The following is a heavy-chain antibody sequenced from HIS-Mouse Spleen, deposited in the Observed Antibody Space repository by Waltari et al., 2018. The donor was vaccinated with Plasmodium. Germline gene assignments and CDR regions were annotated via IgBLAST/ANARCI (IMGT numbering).Heavy chain of an antibody. CDR3: ARDRITGTSYFDY. V-gene: IGHV4-39*07. J-gene: IGHJ4*02. Sequence: QLQLQESGPGLVKPSETLSLTCPVSGGSISSSSYYWGWIRQPPGKGLEWIGSIYYSGSTYYNPYLKSRVTISVDTSKNQFSLKLSSVTAADTAVYYCARDRITGTSYFDYWGQGTLVTVSS. D-gene: IGHD1-7*01. CDR1: GGSISSSSYY. CDR2: IYYSGST.